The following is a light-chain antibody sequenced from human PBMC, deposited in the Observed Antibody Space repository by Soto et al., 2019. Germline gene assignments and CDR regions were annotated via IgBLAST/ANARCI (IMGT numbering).Light chain of an antibody. CDR2: GES. J-gene: IGKJ4*01. CDR1: ESVSIS. CDR3: KPYNNWPLP. Sequence: EVFSTPSIATMSVSPGSGDTRSCRAIESVSISLAWYQHKPGQPPRLLIHGESTRASGVQPRFSGSRSGAEFTLTIKSMQSEDFAVYYCKPYNNWPLPFGGLTQLDIK. V-gene: IGKV3D-15*01.